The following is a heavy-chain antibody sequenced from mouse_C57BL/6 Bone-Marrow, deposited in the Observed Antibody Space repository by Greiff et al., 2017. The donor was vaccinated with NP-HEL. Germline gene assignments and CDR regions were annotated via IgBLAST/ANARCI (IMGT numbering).Heavy chain of an antibody. CDR3: ARWITTFDY. V-gene: IGHV1-26*01. Sequence: EVQLQQSGPELVKPGASVKISCKASGYTFTDYYMNWVKQSHGKSLEWIGDINPNNGGTSYNQKFKGKATLTVDKSSSTAYMELRSLTSEDSAVYYCARWITTFDYWGQGTTLTVSS. J-gene: IGHJ2*01. D-gene: IGHD1-1*01. CDR2: INPNNGGT. CDR1: GYTFTDYY.